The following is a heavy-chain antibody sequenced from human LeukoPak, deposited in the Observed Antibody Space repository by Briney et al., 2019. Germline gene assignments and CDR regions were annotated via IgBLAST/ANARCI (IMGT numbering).Heavy chain of an antibody. Sequence: SETLSPTCTVSGGSISSGSYYWSWIRQPAGKGLEWIGRIYTSGSTNYNPSLKSRVTISVDTSKNQFSLKLSSVTAADTAVYYCARGIVLMVYAPDYMDVWGKGTTVTVSS. CDR1: GGSISSGSYY. J-gene: IGHJ6*03. D-gene: IGHD2-8*01. CDR3: ARGIVLMVYAPDYMDV. V-gene: IGHV4-61*02. CDR2: IYTSGST.